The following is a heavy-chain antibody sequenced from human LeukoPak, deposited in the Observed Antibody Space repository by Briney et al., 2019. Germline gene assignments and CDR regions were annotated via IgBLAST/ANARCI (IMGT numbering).Heavy chain of an antibody. J-gene: IGHJ4*02. CDR3: AKARSWSIGEVFYY. CDR2: ISWNSGSI. D-gene: IGHD6-13*01. V-gene: IGHV3-9*01. Sequence: PGGSLRLSCAASGFTFGDYAMHWVRQAPGKGLEWVSGISWNSGSIGYADSVKGRFTISRDNAKNSLYLQMNSLRAEDTALYYCAKARSWSIGEVFYYWGQGTLVTVSS. CDR1: GFTFGDYA.